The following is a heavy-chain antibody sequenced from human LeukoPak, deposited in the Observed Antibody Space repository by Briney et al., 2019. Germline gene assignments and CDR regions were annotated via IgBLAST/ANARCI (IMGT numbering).Heavy chain of an antibody. CDR2: VYYDGST. CDR1: GGSISSYY. CDR3: ARQRAGGTWAFEH. Sequence: PSETLSLTCTVSGGSISSYYWSWIRQPPGKGLEWIGSVYYDGSTYYKPSLKSRLTISVDTSKDQFSLNLTSVTAADTTVYYCARQRAGGTWAFEHWGQGTLLTVSS. V-gene: IGHV4-39*01. J-gene: IGHJ4*02. D-gene: IGHD1-26*01.